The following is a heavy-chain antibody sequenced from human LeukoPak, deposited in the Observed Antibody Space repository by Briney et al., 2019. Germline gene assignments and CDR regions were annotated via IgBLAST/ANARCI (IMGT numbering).Heavy chain of an antibody. J-gene: IGHJ4*02. CDR3: ARVNGWYYFDY. Sequence: GASLKISCKGSGSSFTSYWIGWVRQMPGKGLEWMWIIYPGDSDTRYSPSFQGQVTVSADKSISTAYLQWSSLKASDTAMYSCARVNGWYYFDYWGQGTLVTVSS. D-gene: IGHD6-19*01. CDR1: GSSFTSYW. CDR2: IYPGDSDT. V-gene: IGHV5-51*01.